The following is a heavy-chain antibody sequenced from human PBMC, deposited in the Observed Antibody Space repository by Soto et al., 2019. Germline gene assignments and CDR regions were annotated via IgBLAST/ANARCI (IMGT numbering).Heavy chain of an antibody. CDR3: VSGPGTTADY. D-gene: IGHD1-1*01. J-gene: IGHJ4*02. Sequence: PSETLSLTCTVSGGSISSTRYDGGWIRQPPGKGLEWIGTTYYTGSTYYNPSLKSRVTISVDMSKNQFSLKVRSVTAADTAVYYCVSGPGTTADYWGQGTLVTVSS. V-gene: IGHV4-39*01. CDR1: GGSISSTRYD. CDR2: TYYTGST.